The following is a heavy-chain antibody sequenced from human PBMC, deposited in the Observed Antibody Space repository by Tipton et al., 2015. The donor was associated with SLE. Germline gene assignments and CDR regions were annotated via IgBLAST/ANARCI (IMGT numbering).Heavy chain of an antibody. Sequence: TLSLTCTVSGDSISSSSYYWGWIRQPPGKGLEWVGTVYYTGNTFYNPSLKSRVTISVDTSKNQFSLKMRSVTAADTAVYYCARDPVDRGAFDIWGQGTTVTVSS. D-gene: IGHD5-12*01. J-gene: IGHJ3*02. CDR1: GDSISSSSYY. CDR3: ARDPVDRGAFDI. CDR2: VYYTGNT. V-gene: IGHV4-39*07.